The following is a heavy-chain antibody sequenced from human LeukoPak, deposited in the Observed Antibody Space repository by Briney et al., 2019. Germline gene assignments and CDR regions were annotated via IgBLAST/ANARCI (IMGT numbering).Heavy chain of an antibody. CDR1: GYTFTSYD. V-gene: IGHV1-2*02. CDR2: INPNSGGT. Sequence: ASVKVSCKASGYTFTSYDINWVRQATGQGLEWMGWINPNSGGTNYAQKFQGRVTMTRDTSISTAYMELSRLRSDDTAVYYCARGPRVVPAAISLAFDIWGQGTMVTVSS. D-gene: IGHD2-2*01. J-gene: IGHJ3*02. CDR3: ARGPRVVPAAISLAFDI.